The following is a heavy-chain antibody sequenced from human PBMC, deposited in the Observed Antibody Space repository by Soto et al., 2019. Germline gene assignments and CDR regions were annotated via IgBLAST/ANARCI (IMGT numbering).Heavy chain of an antibody. CDR3: ARYFYGEIDY. D-gene: IGHD4-17*01. V-gene: IGHV4-39*01. CDR1: GGSISSSRYY. J-gene: IGHJ4*02. Sequence: LSLTCTVSGGSISSSRYYWGWIRQPPGKGLEWTGSIYYSGNTYYNPSLKSRVTISVDTSKNQFSLKLSSVTAADTAVYYCARYFYGEIDYWGQGTLVTVSS. CDR2: IYYSGNT.